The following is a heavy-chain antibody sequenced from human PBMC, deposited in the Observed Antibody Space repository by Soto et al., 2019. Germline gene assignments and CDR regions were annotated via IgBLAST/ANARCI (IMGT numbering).Heavy chain of an antibody. V-gene: IGHV4-30-4*01. D-gene: IGHD1-26*01. Sequence: SETLSLTCTVSGGSISSGDYYWSWIRQPPGKGLEWIGYIYYSGSTYYNPSLKSRVTISVDTSKNQFSLKLSSVTAADTAVYYCARAEVGATTGDDAFDIWGQGTMVTVSS. CDR3: ARAEVGATTGDDAFDI. CDR2: IYYSGST. CDR1: GGSISSGDYY. J-gene: IGHJ3*02.